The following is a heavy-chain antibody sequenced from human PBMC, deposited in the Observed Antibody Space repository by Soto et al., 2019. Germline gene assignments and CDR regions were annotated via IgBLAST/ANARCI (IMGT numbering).Heavy chain of an antibody. Sequence: GASVKFSCKASGGTFSTYGISWVRQAPGQGLEWMGWISAYNGNTNYAQKLQGRVTMTTDTSTSTAYMELRSLRSDDTAVYYCARDQTATGLYYYYGMDVWGQGTTVTVSS. J-gene: IGHJ6*02. V-gene: IGHV1-18*04. CDR3: ARDQTATGLYYYYGMDV. CDR1: GGTFSTYG. CDR2: ISAYNGNT. D-gene: IGHD5-12*01.